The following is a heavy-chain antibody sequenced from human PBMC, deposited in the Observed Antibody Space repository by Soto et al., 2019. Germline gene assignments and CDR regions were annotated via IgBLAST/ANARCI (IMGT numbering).Heavy chain of an antibody. Sequence: PGGSLRLSCAASGFTFSSYGMHWVRQAPGKGLEWVAVISYDGSNKYYADSVKGRFTISRDNSKNTLYLQMNSLRAEDTAVYYCARDGDIVVVVAATPDDYYYGMDVWGQGTTVTVSS. CDR3: ARDGDIVVVVAATPDDYYYGMDV. CDR2: ISYDGSNK. CDR1: GFTFSSYG. V-gene: IGHV3-30*03. D-gene: IGHD2-15*01. J-gene: IGHJ6*02.